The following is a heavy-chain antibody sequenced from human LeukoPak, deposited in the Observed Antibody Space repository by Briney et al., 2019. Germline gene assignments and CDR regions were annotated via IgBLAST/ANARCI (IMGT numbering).Heavy chain of an antibody. CDR3: ARRVYWHDGRGYYEAHYFDY. Sequence: PSETLSLTCAVSGGFISSTNYYWGWIRQPPGKGLEWIGSIYYSGSSNSNPSLQSRVTISVDTSKNQFSLKLNSVTAADTAVYYCARRVYWHDGRGYYEAHYFDYWGQGTLVTVSS. CDR2: IYYSGSS. J-gene: IGHJ4*02. D-gene: IGHD3-22*01. CDR1: GGFISSTNYY. V-gene: IGHV4-39*01.